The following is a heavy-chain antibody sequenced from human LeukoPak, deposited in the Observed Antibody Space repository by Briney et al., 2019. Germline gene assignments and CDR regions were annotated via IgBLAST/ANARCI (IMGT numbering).Heavy chain of an antibody. D-gene: IGHD2-15*01. CDR2: ISSSGTTI. J-gene: IGHJ4*02. V-gene: IGHV3-48*03. Sequence: GGPLRLSCAASGFTSSNYEMNWARKAPGKGLEGVSYISSSGTTIYYAERRFTISRDNAKNSLYLLMNSLRAEDTAIYYCARGYCSGGSCYGGDYWGQGTLVTVSS. CDR1: GFTSSNYE. CDR3: ARGYCSGGSCYGGDY.